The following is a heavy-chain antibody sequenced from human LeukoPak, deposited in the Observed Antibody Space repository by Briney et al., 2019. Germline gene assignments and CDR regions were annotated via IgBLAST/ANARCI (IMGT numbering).Heavy chain of an antibody. CDR3: ARASSSWYYFDY. CDR1: GGSISSYY. D-gene: IGHD6-13*01. Sequence: PSETLSLTCTVSGGSISSYYWSWIRQPPAKGLEWIGYIYYSGSTNYNPSLKSRVTISVDTSKNQFSLKLSSVTAADTAVYYCARASSSWYYFDYWGQGTLVTVSS. V-gene: IGHV4-59*12. CDR2: IYYSGST. J-gene: IGHJ4*02.